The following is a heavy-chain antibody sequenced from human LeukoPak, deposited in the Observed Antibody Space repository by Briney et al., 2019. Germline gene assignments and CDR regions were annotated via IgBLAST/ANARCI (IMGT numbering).Heavy chain of an antibody. V-gene: IGHV1-3*01. CDR1: GYTFTSYA. D-gene: IGHD2-15*01. J-gene: IGHJ4*02. Sequence: ASVKVSCKASGYTFTSYAMHWVRQAPGQRLEWMGWINAGNGNTKYSQKFQGRVTITRDTSASTAYMELSSLRSKDTAVYYCARDPIGSRWPYYFDYWGQGTLVTVSS. CDR3: ARDPIGSRWPYYFDY. CDR2: INAGNGNT.